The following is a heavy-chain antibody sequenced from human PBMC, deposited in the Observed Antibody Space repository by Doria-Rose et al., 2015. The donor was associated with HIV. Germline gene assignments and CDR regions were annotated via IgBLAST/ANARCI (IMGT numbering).Heavy chain of an antibody. CDR1: GVSLSSPGMG. Sequence: QVTLKESGPVLVKPTETLTLTCTVSGVSLSSPGMGVSWIRQPPGKALEWLANIFSDDERSYKTSLKSRLTISRGTSKSQVVRTMTDMDPVDKATYYCARIKSSRWYHKYYFDFWGQGTLVIVSA. V-gene: IGHV2-26*01. CDR3: ARIKSSRWYHKYYFDF. CDR2: IFSDDER. J-gene: IGHJ4*02. D-gene: IGHD6-13*01.